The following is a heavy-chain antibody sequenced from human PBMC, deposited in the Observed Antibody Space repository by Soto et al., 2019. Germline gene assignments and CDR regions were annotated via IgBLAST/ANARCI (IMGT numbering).Heavy chain of an antibody. Sequence: QVQLQESGPGLVKPSETLSLTCTVSGGSISSYYWSWIRQPPGKGLEWIGYIYYSGSTNYNPSLKSRVTISVDTSKNQFSLKLSSVTAADTAVYYCARDPSIGPDGGNSDWYFDLWGRGTLVTVSS. CDR2: IYYSGST. J-gene: IGHJ2*01. CDR3: ARDPSIGPDGGNSDWYFDL. V-gene: IGHV4-59*01. D-gene: IGHD2-21*02. CDR1: GGSISSYY.